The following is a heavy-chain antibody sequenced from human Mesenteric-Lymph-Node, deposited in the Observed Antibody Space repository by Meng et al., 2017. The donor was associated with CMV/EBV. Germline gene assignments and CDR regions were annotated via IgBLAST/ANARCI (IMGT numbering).Heavy chain of an antibody. Sequence: SETLSLTCAVYGGSFSGYFWSWIRQPPGEGLEWIGEINHRGSTTYNPSLKSRVTISVDTSKNQFSLKLTSVTAADTAVYYCASLSMVRGVIPSGDVWGQGTTVTVSS. CDR2: INHRGST. V-gene: IGHV4-34*01. D-gene: IGHD3-10*01. CDR1: GGSFSGYF. J-gene: IGHJ6*02. CDR3: ASLSMVRGVIPSGDV.